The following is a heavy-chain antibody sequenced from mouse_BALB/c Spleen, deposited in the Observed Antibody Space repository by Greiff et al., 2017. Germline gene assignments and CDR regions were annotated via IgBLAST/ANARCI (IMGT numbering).Heavy chain of an antibody. V-gene: IGHV7-3*02. CDR1: GFTFTDYY. CDR3: ARDEGPWDDNYVYYAMDY. CDR2: IRNKANGYTT. J-gene: IGHJ4*01. Sequence: EVKLVESGGGLVQPGGSLRLSCATSGFTFTDYYMSWVRQPPGKALEWLGFIRNKANGYTTEYSASVKGRFTISRDNSQSILYLQMNTLRAEDSATYYCARDEGPWDDNYVYYAMDYWGQGTSVTVSS. D-gene: IGHD2-1*01.